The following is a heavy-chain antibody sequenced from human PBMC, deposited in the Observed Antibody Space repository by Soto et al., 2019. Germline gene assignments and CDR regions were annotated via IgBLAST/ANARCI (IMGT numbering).Heavy chain of an antibody. CDR3: ARDHAFGRTLERPY. D-gene: IGHD3-3*01. CDR1: GFTFSDYY. CDR2: ISNGGDTV. Sequence: MQLVESGGGLVKPGGSLRLSCAASGFTFSDYYMSWIRQAPGKGLEYISLISNGGDTVYYADSVKGRFTISRDNAKNSLYLQMNSLRAEDTAMYYCARDHAFGRTLERPYWGQGTLVTVSS. J-gene: IGHJ4*02. V-gene: IGHV3-11*01.